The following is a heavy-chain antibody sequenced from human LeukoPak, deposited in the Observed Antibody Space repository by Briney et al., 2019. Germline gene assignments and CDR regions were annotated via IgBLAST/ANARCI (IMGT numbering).Heavy chain of an antibody. D-gene: IGHD3-10*01. CDR3: ARGIMVRGVILDY. Sequence: SETLSLTCAVYGGSFSGYYWSWIRQPPGKGLDWIGEINHSGSTNYNPSLKSRVTISVDTSKNQFSLKQSSVTTADTAVYYCARGIMVRGVILDYWGQGTLVTVSS. V-gene: IGHV4-34*01. CDR2: INHSGST. J-gene: IGHJ4*02. CDR1: GGSFSGYY.